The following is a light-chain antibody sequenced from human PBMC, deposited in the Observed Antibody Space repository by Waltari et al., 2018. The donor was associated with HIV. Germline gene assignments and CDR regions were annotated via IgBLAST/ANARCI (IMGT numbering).Light chain of an antibody. CDR3: ATWDDSLNGHVV. V-gene: IGLV1-44*01. CDR1: SSNIGANT. J-gene: IGLJ2*01. CDR2: TTT. Sequence: QSVLTQPPSASGTPGQRVTISCSGSSSNIGANTVNWYQQLPGTAPKLLIYTTTPRPSGVPDRFSGSKSGTSASLAISGLQSEDEADYYCATWDDSLNGHVVFGGGTKLTVL.